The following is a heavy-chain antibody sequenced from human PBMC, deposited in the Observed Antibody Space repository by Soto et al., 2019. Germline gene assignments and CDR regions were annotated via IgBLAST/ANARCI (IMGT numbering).Heavy chain of an antibody. V-gene: IGHV3-30*18. CDR3: AKAYITMVRVDYFDN. D-gene: IGHD3-10*01. J-gene: IGHJ4*02. CDR2: ISYDGSNK. CDR1: GFTFSSYG. Sequence: QVQLVESGGGVVQPGRSLRLSCAASGFTFSSYGMHWVRQAPGKGLEWMAVISYDGSNKYYADSVKGRFTVSRDNSKNTLDLQMDSLRAEDTAVYYCAKAYITMVRVDYFDNWGRGILVTVSS.